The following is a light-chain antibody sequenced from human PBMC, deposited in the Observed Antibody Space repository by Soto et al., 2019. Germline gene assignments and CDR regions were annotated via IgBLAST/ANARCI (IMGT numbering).Light chain of an antibody. CDR2: DVS. CDR3: QHRDNWPPSVT. V-gene: IGKV3-11*01. Sequence: EVVLTQSPATLSLSPRARATLSCRASQSVGNFLAWYQQKPGQASRLLIYDVSNRATGIPARFGGSGSGTDFTLTIRKLEPEDFAVYYCQHRDNWPPSVTFGGGTRV. CDR1: QSVGNF. J-gene: IGKJ4*01.